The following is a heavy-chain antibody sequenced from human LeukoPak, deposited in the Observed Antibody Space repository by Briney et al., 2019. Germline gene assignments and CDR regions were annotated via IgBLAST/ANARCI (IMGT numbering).Heavy chain of an antibody. CDR3: ARAYDNSGIYPYLIDY. CDR1: GYTFTGYY. V-gene: IGHV1-2*06. D-gene: IGHD3-22*01. CDR2: VNPNSGGT. Sequence: ASVKVSCKASGYTFTGYYIHWVRQAPGQGLEWMGRVNPNSGGTNYAQKFQGRVTMTGDTSISTAYMELSRLGSDDTAVYYCARAYDNSGIYPYLIDYWGQGTLVTVSS. J-gene: IGHJ4*02.